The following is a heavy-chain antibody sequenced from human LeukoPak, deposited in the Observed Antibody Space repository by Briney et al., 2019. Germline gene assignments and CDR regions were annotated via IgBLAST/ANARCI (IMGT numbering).Heavy chain of an antibody. Sequence: GGSLRLSCAASGFTFSSYGMHWVRQALGKGLEWVAVIWYDGSNKYYADSVKGRFTISRDNSKNTLYLQMNSLRAEDTAVYYCARAGTRGYYFDYWGQGTLVTVSS. CDR1: GFTFSSYG. J-gene: IGHJ4*02. CDR3: ARAGTRGYYFDY. D-gene: IGHD6-13*01. CDR2: IWYDGSNK. V-gene: IGHV3-33*01.